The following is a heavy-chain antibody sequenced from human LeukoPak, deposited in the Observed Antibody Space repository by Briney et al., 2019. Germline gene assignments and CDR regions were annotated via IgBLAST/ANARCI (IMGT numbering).Heavy chain of an antibody. J-gene: IGHJ3*02. V-gene: IGHV4-59*07. CDR3: VKSNSRYQPWTLDI. CDR1: SGSFRTYY. D-gene: IGHD2-2*01. CDR2: IFYNEGA. Sequence: SNTLSLTCTVSSGSFRTYYWSWIRQPPGTGREWIGYIFYNEGASYNPSLKSRVTISVDTSNNQLSLKVNSVTAADTAMYYCVKSNSRYQPWTLDIWGRGTMVTVSS.